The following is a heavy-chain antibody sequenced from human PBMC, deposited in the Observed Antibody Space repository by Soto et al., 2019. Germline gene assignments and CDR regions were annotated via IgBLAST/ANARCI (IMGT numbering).Heavy chain of an antibody. CDR2: IYHSGST. Sequence: ETLSLTCAVSGGSISSSNWWSWVRQPPGKGLEWIGEIYHSGSTNYNPSLKSRVTISVDKSKNQFSLKLSSVTAADTAVYYCARVLLRGYEVGAPTQIDYWGQGTLVTVSS. D-gene: IGHD1-26*01. V-gene: IGHV4-4*02. CDR1: GGSISSSNW. CDR3: ARVLLRGYEVGAPTQIDY. J-gene: IGHJ4*02.